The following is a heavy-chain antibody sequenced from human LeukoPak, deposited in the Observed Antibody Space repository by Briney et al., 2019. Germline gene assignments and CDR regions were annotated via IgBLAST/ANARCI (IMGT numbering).Heavy chain of an antibody. Sequence: SGTLSLTCTVSGGSMTHYFWNWIRQPPGKGLEWIGCTHTSGSADYSRSLKSRVTISLDTSTNQFSLMLSSVTAADTAVYFCARATQRYCSGTTCFPYWFDTWGQGTLATVSS. CDR2: THTSGSA. D-gene: IGHD2-2*01. V-gene: IGHV4-4*09. CDR3: ARATQRYCSGTTCFPYWFDT. CDR1: GGSMTHYF. J-gene: IGHJ5*02.